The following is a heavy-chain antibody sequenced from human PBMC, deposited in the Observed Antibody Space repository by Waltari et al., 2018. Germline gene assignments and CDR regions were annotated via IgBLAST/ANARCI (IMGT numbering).Heavy chain of an antibody. J-gene: IGHJ1*01. CDR2: IIPIFGTA. CDR3: ARDQAYCSSTSCYGSYFQH. V-gene: IGHV1-69*14. D-gene: IGHD2-2*01. Sequence: QVQLVQSGAEVKKPGSSVKVSCKASGDTFSSYASSWVRQARGQGLEWMGGIIPIFGTANYAQKFQGRVTITADKSTSTAYMELSSLRSEDTAVYYCARDQAYCSSTSCYGSYFQHWGQGTLVTVSS. CDR1: GDTFSSYA.